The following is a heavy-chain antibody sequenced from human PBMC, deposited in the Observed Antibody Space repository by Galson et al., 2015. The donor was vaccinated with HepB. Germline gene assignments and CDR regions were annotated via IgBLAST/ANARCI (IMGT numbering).Heavy chain of an antibody. J-gene: IGHJ5*02. CDR2: TIPVFGIT. CDR3: ATDASGWLDP. Sequence: SVKVSCKASEGTFTSYAISWVRQAPGQGLEWLGGTIPVFGITNYTQKFQGRVTITADESTCTAYMELSSLTSEDTAVYYCATDASGWLDPWGQGTLVTVSS. D-gene: IGHD2-8*02. V-gene: IGHV1-69*13. CDR1: EGTFTSYA.